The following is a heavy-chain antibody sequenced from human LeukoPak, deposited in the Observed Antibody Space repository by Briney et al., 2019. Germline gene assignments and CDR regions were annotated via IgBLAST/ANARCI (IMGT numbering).Heavy chain of an antibody. Sequence: ASVKVSCKASGGTFSSYAISWVRQAPGQGLEWMGGIIPIFGTANYAQKFQGRVTITADESTSTAYMELSSLRSEDTAVYYCARHGDCSGGSCYRERANAFDIWGQGTMVTVSS. CDR3: ARHGDCSGGSCYRERANAFDI. J-gene: IGHJ3*02. D-gene: IGHD2-15*01. CDR1: GGTFSSYA. CDR2: IIPIFGTA. V-gene: IGHV1-69*13.